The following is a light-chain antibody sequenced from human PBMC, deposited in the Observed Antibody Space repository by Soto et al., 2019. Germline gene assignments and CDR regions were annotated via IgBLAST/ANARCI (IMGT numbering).Light chain of an antibody. Sequence: DIVLTQSPDSLAVSLGERATINCKSRQSVLYNSNNKNYLAWYQQKPGQPPKLLIYWASTRESGVPDRVSGSGSGTDFTLAISSLQAEDVAVYYCQQYYSTPFTFGGGTKGDIK. CDR3: QQYYSTPFT. V-gene: IGKV4-1*01. CDR1: QSVLYNSNNKNY. J-gene: IGKJ4*01. CDR2: WAS.